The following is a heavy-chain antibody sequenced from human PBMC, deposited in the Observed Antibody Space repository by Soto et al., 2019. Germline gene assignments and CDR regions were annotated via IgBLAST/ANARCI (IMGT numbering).Heavy chain of an antibody. CDR1: GFTFSSYG. CDR3: ARDCAECSSGWYQRGGFDY. D-gene: IGHD6-19*01. J-gene: IGHJ4*02. V-gene: IGHV3-33*01. CDR2: IWYDGSNK. Sequence: QVQLVESGGGVVQPGRSLRLSCAASGFTFSSYGMHWVRQAPGKGLEWVAVIWYDGSNKYYADSVKGRFTISRDNSKNTLYLQMNSLRAEDTAVYYCARDCAECSSGWYQRGGFDYWGQGTLVTVSS.